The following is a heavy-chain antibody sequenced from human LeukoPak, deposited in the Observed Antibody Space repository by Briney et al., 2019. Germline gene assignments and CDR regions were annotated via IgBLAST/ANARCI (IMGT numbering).Heavy chain of an antibody. CDR1: GFTFSDYY. J-gene: IGHJ6*02. CDR2: ISSRGSTI. CDR3: ARHDTAMATDYGMDV. V-gene: IGHV3-11*01. Sequence: GGSLRLPCAASGFTFSDYYMSWIRQAPGKGLEWVSYISSRGSTIYYADSVRGRFTISRDNAKNSLCLQMNSLRAEDTAVYYCARHDTAMATDYGMDVWGQGTTVTVSS. D-gene: IGHD5-18*01.